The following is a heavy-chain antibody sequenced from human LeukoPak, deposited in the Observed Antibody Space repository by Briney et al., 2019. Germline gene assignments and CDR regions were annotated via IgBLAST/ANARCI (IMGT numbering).Heavy chain of an antibody. D-gene: IGHD5-18*01. CDR1: GYTFTGYF. CDR2: INPNSGGT. V-gene: IGHV1-2*06. Sequence: ASVKVSCKASGYTFTGYFMHWVRQAPGQGLEWMGRINPNSGGTSYAQKFQGRVTMTRDTSTSTVYMELSSLRSEDTAVYYCARSGIQLRPFDYWGQGTLVTVSS. J-gene: IGHJ4*02. CDR3: ARSGIQLRPFDY.